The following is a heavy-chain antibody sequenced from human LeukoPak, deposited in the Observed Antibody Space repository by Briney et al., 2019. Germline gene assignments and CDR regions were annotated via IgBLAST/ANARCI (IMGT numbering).Heavy chain of an antibody. CDR3: ARISLLFANPFDY. CDR1: GYTSTGYH. V-gene: IGHV1-2*06. Sequence: GASVKVSCKASGYTSTGYHIHWVRQAPGQGLEWMGRINPYSGDTNFAQKFQGRVTMTRDTSITTAYMDLSSLTPDDTAVYYCARISLLFANPFDYWGQGTLVTVSS. J-gene: IGHJ4*02. CDR2: INPYSGDT. D-gene: IGHD2-21*01.